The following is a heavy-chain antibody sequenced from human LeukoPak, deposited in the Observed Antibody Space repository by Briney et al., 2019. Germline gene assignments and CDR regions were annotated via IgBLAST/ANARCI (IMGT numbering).Heavy chain of an antibody. V-gene: IGHV3-23*01. CDR2: ISGSGGSR. J-gene: IGHJ4*02. CDR3: ASLGYCSSTSCFTERFDY. D-gene: IGHD2-2*02. Sequence: GGSLRLSCAASGFTFSSYTMSWVRQAPGQGLEWVSAISGSGGSRYYADSVKGRFTISRDNSKNTLYLQMNSLRAEDTAIYYCASLGYCSSTSCFTERFDYWGQGTLVTVSS. CDR1: GFTFSSYT.